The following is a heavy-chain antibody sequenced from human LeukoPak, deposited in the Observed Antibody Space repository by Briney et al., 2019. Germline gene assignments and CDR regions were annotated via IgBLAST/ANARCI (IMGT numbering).Heavy chain of an antibody. CDR2: IGVYNGKT. Sequence: ASVTVSLKASAYTFTSYGIGWLRQAPGQGLEWMGWIGVYNGKTNHAQKLQGRVTMTTETSTSTAYMELRSLRSDDTAVYYCARSGVVVVAAKRIFYWGAGNLVTVSP. V-gene: IGHV1-18*01. CDR1: AYTFTSYG. J-gene: IGHJ4*02. D-gene: IGHD2-15*01. CDR3: ARSGVVVVAAKRIFY.